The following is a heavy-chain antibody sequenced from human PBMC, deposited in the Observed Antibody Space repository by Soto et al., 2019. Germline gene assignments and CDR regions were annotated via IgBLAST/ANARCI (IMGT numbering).Heavy chain of an antibody. V-gene: IGHV3-23*01. CDR3: AKAPPSGVVVTMYYFDY. D-gene: IGHD3-22*01. J-gene: IGHJ4*02. Sequence: HPGGSLRLSCAASGFTFSSYAMSWVRQAPGKGLEWVSAISGSGGSTYYADSVKGRFTISRDNSKNTLYLQMNSLRAEDTAVYYCAKAPPSGVVVTMYYFDYWGQGTLVTVSS. CDR2: ISGSGGST. CDR1: GFTFSSYA.